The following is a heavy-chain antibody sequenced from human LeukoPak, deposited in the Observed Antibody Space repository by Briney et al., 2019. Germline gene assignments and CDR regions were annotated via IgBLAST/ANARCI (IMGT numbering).Heavy chain of an antibody. CDR2: INPSGGST. Sequence: GASVKVSCKASGYTFTSYYMHWVRQAPGQGLEWMGIINPSGGSTSYAQKFQGRVTMTRDTSTSTVYMELSSLRSEDTAVYYCARGRYSGYDRGKNWFDPWGQGTLVTVSS. J-gene: IGHJ5*02. D-gene: IGHD5-12*01. CDR1: GYTFTSYY. CDR3: ARGRYSGYDRGKNWFDP. V-gene: IGHV1-46*01.